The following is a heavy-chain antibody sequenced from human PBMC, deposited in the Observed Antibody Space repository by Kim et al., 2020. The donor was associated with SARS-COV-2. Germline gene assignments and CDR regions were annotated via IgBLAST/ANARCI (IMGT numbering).Heavy chain of an antibody. J-gene: IGHJ4*02. Sequence: YYSTSLKTRLTISKDTSKNQVVLTMTNMDPVDTATYYCARIRHMDDPPDYWGQGTLVTVSS. D-gene: IGHD2-2*03. V-gene: IGHV2-70*01. CDR3: ARIRHMDDPPDY.